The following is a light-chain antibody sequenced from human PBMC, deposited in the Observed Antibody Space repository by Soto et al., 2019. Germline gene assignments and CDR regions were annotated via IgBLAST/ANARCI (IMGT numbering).Light chain of an antibody. V-gene: IGLV8-61*01. CDR1: SGSVSTSYY. CDR2: STN. CDR3: VLYMGSATHVV. J-gene: IGLJ2*01. Sequence: QTVVTQEPSLSVSPGGTVTLTCGLSSGSVSTSYYPSWYQQTPGQAPRTIIYSTNTRSSGVPDRFSGSILGNKAALTITGAQAADDSYYSCVLYMGSATHVVFGGGTKVTVL.